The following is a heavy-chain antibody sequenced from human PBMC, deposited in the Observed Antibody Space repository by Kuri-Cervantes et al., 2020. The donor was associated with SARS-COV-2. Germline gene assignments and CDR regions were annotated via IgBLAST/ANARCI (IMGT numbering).Heavy chain of an antibody. CDR3: ARGSTGTKYYYYYYYMDV. CDR2: INHSGST. D-gene: IGHD1-7*01. CDR1: GGSFSGYY. Sequence: SETLSLTCAVYGGSFSGYYWSWIRQPPGKGLEWIGEINHSGSTNYNPSLKSLVTISVDTSKNQSSLKLSSVTAADTAVYYCARGSTGTKYYYYYYYMDVWGKGTTVTVSS. V-gene: IGHV4-34*01. J-gene: IGHJ6*03.